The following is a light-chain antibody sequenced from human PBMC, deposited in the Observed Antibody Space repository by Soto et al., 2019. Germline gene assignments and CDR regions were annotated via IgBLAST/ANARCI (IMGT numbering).Light chain of an antibody. Sequence: EVVLTQSPGTLSLSPGERATLSCRASQSLTNNYFAWYQQKPGRALRLLIDGASTRATGIPDRFSGSGSGTDFTLTISILDPEDVEVYYCQQYKAVVTFGQGTQVEI. CDR1: QSLTNNY. CDR2: GAS. V-gene: IGKV3-20*01. J-gene: IGKJ1*01. CDR3: QQYKAVVT.